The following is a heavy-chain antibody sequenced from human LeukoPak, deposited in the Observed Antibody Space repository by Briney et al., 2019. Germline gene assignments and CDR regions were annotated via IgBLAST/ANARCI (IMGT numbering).Heavy chain of an antibody. CDR3: AKRAVVIERYFDY. Sequence: PGGSLRLSCAASGFTFSSYAMSWVRQAPGKGLEWVSSISDSGGSTYYADSVKGRFTISRDNSKNTLYLQMNGLRAEDTAVYYCAKRAVVIERYFDYWGQGTLVTVSS. CDR2: ISDSGGST. J-gene: IGHJ4*02. V-gene: IGHV3-23*01. D-gene: IGHD2-21*01. CDR1: GFTFSSYA.